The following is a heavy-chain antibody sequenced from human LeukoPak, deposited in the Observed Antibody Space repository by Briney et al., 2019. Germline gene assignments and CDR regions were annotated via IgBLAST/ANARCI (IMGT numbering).Heavy chain of an antibody. D-gene: IGHD4-17*01. J-gene: IGHJ6*02. CDR3: ARAPDYGDYYPDYYGMDV. CDR1: GGSISSYY. CDR2: IYYSGST. Sequence: SETLSLTCTVSGGSISSYYWSWIRQPPGKGLEWIGYIYYSGSTNYNPSLKSRVTISVDTSKNQFSLKLSSVTAADTAVYYCARAPDYGDYYPDYYGMDVWGQGTTVTVSS. V-gene: IGHV4-59*01.